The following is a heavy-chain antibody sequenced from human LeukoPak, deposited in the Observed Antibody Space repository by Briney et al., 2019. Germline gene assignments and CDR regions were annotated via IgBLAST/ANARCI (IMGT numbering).Heavy chain of an antibody. J-gene: IGHJ4*02. CDR1: GFTFSRYE. CDR3: ARDLSPVVRASPMGY. Sequence: TGGSLRLSCAAPGFTFSRYELNWVRQAPGKGLEWVSYISSSGSIIYYADSVKGRFTISRDNAKNSLYLQMNSLRAEDTAVYYCARDLSPVVRASPMGYWGQGTLVTVSS. D-gene: IGHD3-10*01. CDR2: ISSSGSII. V-gene: IGHV3-48*03.